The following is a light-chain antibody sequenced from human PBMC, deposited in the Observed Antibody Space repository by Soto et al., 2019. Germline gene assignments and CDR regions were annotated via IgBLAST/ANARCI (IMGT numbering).Light chain of an antibody. J-gene: IGLJ3*02. CDR2: EVS. CDR1: SSDVGGYNH. V-gene: IGLV2-14*01. Sequence: QSVLTQPASVSGSLGQSITISCTGTSSDVGGYNHVSWSQQHPGKAPKLMIYEVSNRPSGVSNRFSGSKSGNTASLTISGLQPEDEADYYCSSFTGSSTWVFGGGTKLTVL. CDR3: SSFTGSSTWV.